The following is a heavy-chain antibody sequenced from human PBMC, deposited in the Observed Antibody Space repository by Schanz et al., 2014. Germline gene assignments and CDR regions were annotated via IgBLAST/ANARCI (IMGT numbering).Heavy chain of an antibody. J-gene: IGHJ3*02. Sequence: QVQLVQSGAEVKKPGASVKVSCKASGYTFSSYGISWVRQAPGQGLEWMGIINPSGGTTKYAQRFQGRVTMTWDTSTSTVSMELSSLISEDTAVYYCAFDRDDAYDIWGQGTTVTVSS. D-gene: IGHD3-9*01. V-gene: IGHV1-46*01. CDR3: AFDRDDAYDI. CDR1: GYTFSSYG. CDR2: INPSGGTT.